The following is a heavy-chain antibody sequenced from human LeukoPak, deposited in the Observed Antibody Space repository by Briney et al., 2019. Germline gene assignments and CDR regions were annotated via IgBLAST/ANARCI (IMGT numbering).Heavy chain of an antibody. J-gene: IGHJ4*02. Sequence: GGSLRLSCAASGFTFSSYDMHWVRQPTGKGLEWVSAIGTAGNTYYPGSVKGRFTISRENAKNSLYLQMNSLRAGDTAVYYCVRGTGYSAYDYDFDYWGQGTLVTVSS. D-gene: IGHD5-12*01. CDR3: VRGTGYSAYDYDFDY. CDR2: IGTAGNT. V-gene: IGHV3-13*04. CDR1: GFTFSSYD.